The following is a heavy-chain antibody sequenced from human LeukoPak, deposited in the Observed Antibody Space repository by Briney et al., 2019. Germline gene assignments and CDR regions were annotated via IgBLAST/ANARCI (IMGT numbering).Heavy chain of an antibody. J-gene: IGHJ6*03. V-gene: IGHV1-2*02. CDR3: ARGHIVVVPAAAEKLMDV. D-gene: IGHD2-2*01. CDR1: GYTFTGYY. Sequence: GASVKVSCKASGYTFTGYYMHWVRQAPGQGLEWMGWINPNSGGTNYAQKFQGRVTMTRDTSISTAYMELSRLRSDDTAVYYCARGHIVVVPAAAEKLMDVWGKGTTVTVSS. CDR2: INPNSGGT.